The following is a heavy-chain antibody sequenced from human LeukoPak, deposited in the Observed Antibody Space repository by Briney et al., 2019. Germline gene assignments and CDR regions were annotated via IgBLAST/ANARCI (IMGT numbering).Heavy chain of an antibody. Sequence: GRSLRLSCAASGFTFSSYAMHWVRQAPGKGLEWVAVISYDGSNKYYADSVKGRFTISRDNSKNTLYLQMNSLRAEDTAVYYCAREFSYYDSSGYFDYWGQGTLVTVSS. CDR2: ISYDGSNK. V-gene: IGHV3-30-3*01. CDR3: AREFSYYDSSGYFDY. CDR1: GFTFSSYA. J-gene: IGHJ4*02. D-gene: IGHD3-22*01.